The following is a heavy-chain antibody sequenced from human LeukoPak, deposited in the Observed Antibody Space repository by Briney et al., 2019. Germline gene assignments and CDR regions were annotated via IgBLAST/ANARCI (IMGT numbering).Heavy chain of an antibody. J-gene: IGHJ4*02. V-gene: IGHV4-39*01. CDR1: GGSISSSTYY. CDR2: IYYSGSF. CDR3: AILYSSTWPPLIDY. D-gene: IGHD6-13*01. Sequence: PSGTLSLTCTVSGGSISSSTYYWGWIRQPPGKGLEWIGSIYYSGSFYYNPSLKSRVPMSVDTSKDQFSLKLSSVTATDTAVYYCAILYSSTWPPLIDYWGQGTLVTVSS.